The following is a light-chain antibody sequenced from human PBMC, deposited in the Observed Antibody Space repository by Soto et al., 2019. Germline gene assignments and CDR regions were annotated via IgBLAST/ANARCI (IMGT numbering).Light chain of an antibody. Sequence: QLVLTQPPSVSGAPGQRVTISCTGSSSSIGAGYDIHWYQQLPGTAPKLLIYANTNRPSGVPDRFSGSKSGTSASLAITGLQAEDEADYYCQSYDSSLSGSDVFGTGTKLTVL. J-gene: IGLJ1*01. V-gene: IGLV1-40*01. CDR2: ANT. CDR1: SSSIGAGYD. CDR3: QSYDSSLSGSDV.